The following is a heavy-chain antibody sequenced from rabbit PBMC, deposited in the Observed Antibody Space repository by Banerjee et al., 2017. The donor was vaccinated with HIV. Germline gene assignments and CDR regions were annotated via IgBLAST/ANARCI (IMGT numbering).Heavy chain of an antibody. CDR3: ARSGSNYYYGMDL. V-gene: IGHV1S40*01. D-gene: IGHD4-2*01. Sequence: QSLEESGGDLVKPGASLTLTCTASGFSFSSSYYMCWVRQAPGKGLEWIACIYAGSSGSTYYASWAKGRFTISKTSSTTVTLQMTSLTAADTATYFCARSGSNYYYGMDLWGPGTLVTVS. J-gene: IGHJ6*01. CDR1: GFSFSSSYY. CDR2: IYAGSSGST.